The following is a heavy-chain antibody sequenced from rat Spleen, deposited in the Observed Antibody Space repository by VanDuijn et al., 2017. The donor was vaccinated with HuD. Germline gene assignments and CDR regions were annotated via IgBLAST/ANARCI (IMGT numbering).Heavy chain of an antibody. Sequence: EVQLQESGPGLVKPSQSLSLTCSATDYSITSNFWGWIRKFPGNKMEWMGYISYSGSTSYHPSLKSRVSITRDTSKNQFFLQLNSVTTEDTATYYCATLGLAYYFDYWGQGVMVTVSS. CDR1: DYSITSNF. J-gene: IGHJ2*01. CDR2: ISYSGST. V-gene: IGHV3-1*01. CDR3: ATLGLAYYFDY. D-gene: IGHD4-2*01.